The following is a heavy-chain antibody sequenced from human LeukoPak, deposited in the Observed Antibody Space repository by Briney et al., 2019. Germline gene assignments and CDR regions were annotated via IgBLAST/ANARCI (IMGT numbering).Heavy chain of an antibody. V-gene: IGHV3-23*01. Sequence: GGSLRLSCAASGFTFSSYAMSWVRQAPGKGLEWVSAISGSGGSTYYADSVEGRFTISRDNSKNTLYLQMNSLRAEDTAVYYCAKVYRGYSYGTFDYWGQGTLVTVSS. CDR2: ISGSGGST. CDR1: GFTFSSYA. D-gene: IGHD5-18*01. CDR3: AKVYRGYSYGTFDY. J-gene: IGHJ4*02.